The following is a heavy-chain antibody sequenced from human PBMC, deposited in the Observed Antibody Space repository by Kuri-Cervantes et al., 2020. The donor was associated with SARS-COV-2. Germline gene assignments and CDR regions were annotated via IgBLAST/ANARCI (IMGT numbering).Heavy chain of an antibody. CDR3: ARDLSSGLWAFDY. D-gene: IGHD5-18*01. CDR1: GFTFSSYS. V-gene: IGHV3-48*01. J-gene: IGHJ4*02. CDR2: ISSSSSTI. Sequence: GESLKISCAASGFTFSSYSMNWVRQAPGKGLEWVSYISSSSSTIYYADSVKGRFTISRDNAKNSLYLQMNSLRAEGTAVYHCARDLSSGLWAFDYWGQGTLVTVSS.